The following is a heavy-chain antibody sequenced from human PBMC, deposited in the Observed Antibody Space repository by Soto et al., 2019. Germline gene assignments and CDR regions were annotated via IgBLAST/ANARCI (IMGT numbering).Heavy chain of an antibody. CDR3: AKDSTQGMDG. Sequence: PGGSLRLSCAASGFTFSSYGMHWVRQAPGKGLEWVAVISYDGSNKYYADSVKGRFTISRDNSKNTLHLQMNSLRAEDTAGYYCAKDSTQGMDGWGQGTTATVSS. V-gene: IGHV3-30*18. D-gene: IGHD2-2*01. CDR1: GFTFSSYG. CDR2: ISYDGSNK. J-gene: IGHJ6*02.